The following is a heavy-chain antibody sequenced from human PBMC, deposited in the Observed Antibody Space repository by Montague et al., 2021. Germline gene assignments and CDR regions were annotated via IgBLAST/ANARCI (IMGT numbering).Heavy chain of an antibody. J-gene: IGHJ5*02. CDR1: GGSTSSTSYY. CDR3: ARSLYCKGGSCYSGFDP. V-gene: IGHV4-39*01. CDR2: IYYNGST. D-gene: IGHD2-15*01. Sequence: SETLSLTCTVSGGSTSSTSYYWGWIRQPPGEELEFIGVIYYNGSTYHNPSLNSRVTVSIDTSKNQFYLKLISVTAADTAVYFCARSLYCKGGSCYSGFDPWGQGTLVTVSS.